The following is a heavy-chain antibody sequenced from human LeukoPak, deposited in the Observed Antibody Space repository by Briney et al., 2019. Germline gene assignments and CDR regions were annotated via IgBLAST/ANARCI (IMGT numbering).Heavy chain of an antibody. CDR2: IIPIFGTA. CDR3: AVFSGQRTSTGLSVAGRAYYYYYMDV. V-gene: IGHV1-69*01. CDR1: GGTFSSYA. Sequence: GSSVKVSCKASGGTFSSYAISWVRQAPGQGLEWMGGIIPIFGTANYAQKFQDRVTITAAESTSTAYMELSSLRSEDTAVYYCAVFSGQRTSTGLSVAGRAYYYYYMDVWGKGTTVTVSS. J-gene: IGHJ6*03. D-gene: IGHD6-19*01.